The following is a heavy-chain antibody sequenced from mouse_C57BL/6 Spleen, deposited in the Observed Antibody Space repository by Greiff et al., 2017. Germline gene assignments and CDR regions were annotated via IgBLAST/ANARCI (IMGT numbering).Heavy chain of an antibody. D-gene: IGHD1-1*01. CDR1: GYTFTDYY. J-gene: IGHJ2*01. CDR2: INPNNGGT. Sequence: EVQLQQSGPELVKPGASVKISCKASGYTFTDYYMNWVKQSPGKSLEWIGDINPNNGGTSYNQKFKGKATLTVDKSSSTAYMELRSLTSEDSAVYYCAPLITTVVGSLDYWGQGTTRTVSS. CDR3: APLITTVVGSLDY. V-gene: IGHV1-26*01.